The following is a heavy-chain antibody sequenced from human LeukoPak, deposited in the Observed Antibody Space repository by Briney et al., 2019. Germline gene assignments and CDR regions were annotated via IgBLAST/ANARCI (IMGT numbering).Heavy chain of an antibody. CDR1: GGSISSGDYY. D-gene: IGHD6-19*01. V-gene: IGHV4-30-4*08. CDR2: IYSSGST. Sequence: PSETLSLICTVSGGSISSGDYYWSWIRQPPGKGLEWIGYIYSSGSTYYNPSLKSRVTISVDTSKNQFSLKLSSVTAADTAVYYCARVSVYSSGWPRTKRYYFDYWGQGTLVTVSS. J-gene: IGHJ4*02. CDR3: ARVSVYSSGWPRTKRYYFDY.